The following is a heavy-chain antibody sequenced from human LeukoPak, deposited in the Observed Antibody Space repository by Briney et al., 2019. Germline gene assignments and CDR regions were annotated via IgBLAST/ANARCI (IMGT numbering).Heavy chain of an antibody. CDR3: ATSYPGYSSSWKVPDY. D-gene: IGHD6-13*01. CDR1: GYTFTGYY. J-gene: IGHJ4*02. Sequence: ASVKVSCKASGYTFTGYYMHWVRQAPGQGLEWMGIINPSGGSTSYAQKFQGRVTMTRDTSTSTVYMELSSLRSEDTAVYYCATSYPGYSSSWKVPDYWGQGTLVTVSS. V-gene: IGHV1-46*01. CDR2: INPSGGST.